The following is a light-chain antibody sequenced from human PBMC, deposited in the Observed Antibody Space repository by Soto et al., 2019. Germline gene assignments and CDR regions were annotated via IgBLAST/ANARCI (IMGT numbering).Light chain of an antibody. J-gene: IGKJ1*01. CDR1: QSVSSY. V-gene: IGKV3-11*01. Sequence: EIVLTQSPATLSLSPGERATLSCRASQSVSSYLAWYQQKPGQAPRLVIYDAYNRATDIPARFSGSGSGTDFTLTISSLEPEDSEVYYCQQGRTFGQGTKVEIK. CDR2: DAY. CDR3: QQGRT.